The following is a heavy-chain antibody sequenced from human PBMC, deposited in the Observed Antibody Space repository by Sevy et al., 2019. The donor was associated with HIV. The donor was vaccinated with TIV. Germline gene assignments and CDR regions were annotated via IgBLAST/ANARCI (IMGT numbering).Heavy chain of an antibody. CDR3: AKGRSDSSFCGSNWFDF. Sequence: GGSLRLSCAASGFTFTSYAMYWVRQAPGKGLEWVAAISGSGQSSFYADSVKDRFTVSRDRSKNTLFLQMDSLRVEDTALYYCAKGRSDSSFCGSNWFDFWGQGTPVTVSS. V-gene: IGHV3-23*01. J-gene: IGHJ5*01. D-gene: IGHD3-22*01. CDR2: ISGSGQSS. CDR1: GFTFTSYA.